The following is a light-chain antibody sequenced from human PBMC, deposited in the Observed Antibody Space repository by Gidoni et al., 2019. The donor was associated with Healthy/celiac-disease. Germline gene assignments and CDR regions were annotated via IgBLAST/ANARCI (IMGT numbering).Light chain of an antibody. CDR2: WAS. J-gene: IGKJ1*01. Sequence: DIVMTQSPDSLAVSLCERATIHCKSSQRVLYSSNNKNYLAWYQQKPGQPPKLLIYWASTRESGVPDRFRGSGSGTDFTLTISSLQAEDVAVYYCQQYDSTPWTFGQGTKVEIK. CDR1: QRVLYSSNNKNY. V-gene: IGKV4-1*01. CDR3: QQYDSTPWT.